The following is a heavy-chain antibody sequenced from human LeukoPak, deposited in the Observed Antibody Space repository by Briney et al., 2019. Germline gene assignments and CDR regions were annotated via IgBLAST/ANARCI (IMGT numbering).Heavy chain of an antibody. V-gene: IGHV3-74*01. J-gene: IGHJ6*04. D-gene: IGHD3-10*02. CDR3: AELGITMIGGV. CDR1: GFTFSSYW. Sequence: GGSLRLSCAASGFTFSSYWMHWVRQAPGKGLVWVSRINSDGSSTSYADSVKGRFTISRDNAKNSLYLQMNSLRAEDTAVYYCAELGITMIGGVWGKGTTATISS. CDR2: INSDGSST.